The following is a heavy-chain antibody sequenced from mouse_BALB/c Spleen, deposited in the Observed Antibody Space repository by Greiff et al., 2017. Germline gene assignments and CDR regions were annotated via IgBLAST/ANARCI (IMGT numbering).Heavy chain of an antibody. J-gene: IGHJ4*01. Sequence: EVMLVESGGDLVKPGGSLKLSCAASGFTFSSYGMSWVRQTPDKRLEWVATISSGGSYTYYPDSVKGRFTISRDNAKNTLYLQMSSLKSEDTAMYYCARRGYRYDDAMDYWGQGTSVTVSS. V-gene: IGHV5-6*02. CDR1: GFTFSSYG. CDR3: ARRGYRYDDAMDY. CDR2: ISSGGSYT. D-gene: IGHD2-14*01.